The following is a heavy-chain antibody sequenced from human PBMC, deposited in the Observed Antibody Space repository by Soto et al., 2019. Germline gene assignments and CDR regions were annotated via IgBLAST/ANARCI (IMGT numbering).Heavy chain of an antibody. CDR1: GYTFTGYY. CDR2: INPETGGT. J-gene: IGHJ6*02. D-gene: IGHD2-2*01. Sequence: ASVKVSCKASGYTFTGYYVHWVREAPGQGLEWMGWINPETGGTSYAQKFQDRVTLSRDTSINTAYLEVSRLRFDDAAVYFCARERYQVISDGMDVWGQGTTVTVYS. V-gene: IGHV1-2*02. CDR3: ARERYQVISDGMDV.